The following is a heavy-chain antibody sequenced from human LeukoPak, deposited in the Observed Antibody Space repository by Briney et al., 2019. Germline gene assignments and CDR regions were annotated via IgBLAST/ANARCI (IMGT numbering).Heavy chain of an antibody. CDR2: INTGSTTI. CDR1: GFTFSPYT. D-gene: IGHD6-6*01. J-gene: IGHJ3*01. V-gene: IGHV3-48*01. CDR3: AGGSSVCAFDV. Sequence: PGGSLRLSCAASGFTFSPYTMHWFRQPPGKGLEWLSYINTGSTTIYYADSVKGRFTISRDNAKNSLYLQLNSLRAEDTAVYYCAGGSSVCAFDVWGQGTMVTVSS.